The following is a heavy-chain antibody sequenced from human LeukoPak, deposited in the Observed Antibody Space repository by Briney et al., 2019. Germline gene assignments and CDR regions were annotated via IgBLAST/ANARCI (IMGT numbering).Heavy chain of an antibody. CDR2: IYYSGST. Sequence: SETLSLTCTVSGGSISSYYWSWIRQPPGKGLEWIGYIYYSGSTNYNPSLKSRVTISVDTSKNQFSLKLSSVTAADTAVYYCARGAAMVNGFDYWGQGTLVTVSS. CDR3: ARGAAMVNGFDY. CDR1: GGSISSYY. J-gene: IGHJ4*02. V-gene: IGHV4-59*01. D-gene: IGHD5-18*01.